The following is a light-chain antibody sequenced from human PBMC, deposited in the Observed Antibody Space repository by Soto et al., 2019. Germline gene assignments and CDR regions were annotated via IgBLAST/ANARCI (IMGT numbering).Light chain of an antibody. Sequence: QSALTQPPSASGSPGQSVAISCTGTSSDIGAYKFVSWYQQHPGKAPRLILYEVSRRPSGVPDRFSGSKSGNTASLTVSGFLADDEADYYCSLYAGTNSVVFGGGTKLTVL. V-gene: IGLV2-8*01. CDR2: EVS. CDR3: SLYAGTNSVV. J-gene: IGLJ2*01. CDR1: SSDIGAYKF.